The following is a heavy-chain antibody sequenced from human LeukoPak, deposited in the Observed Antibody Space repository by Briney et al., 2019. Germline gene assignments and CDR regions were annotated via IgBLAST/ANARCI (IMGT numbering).Heavy chain of an antibody. J-gene: IGHJ6*03. CDR1: GFTFSSYA. D-gene: IGHD2-21*02. Sequence: PGGSLRLSCAASGFTFSSYAMHWVRQAPGKGLEWVAVISYDGSNKYYADSVKGRFTISRDNSKNTLYLQMNSLRAEDTAVYYCARGHPTKLAYCGGDCYLFYMDVWGKGTTVTVSS. V-gene: IGHV3-30*04. CDR2: ISYDGSNK. CDR3: ARGHPTKLAYCGGDCYLFYMDV.